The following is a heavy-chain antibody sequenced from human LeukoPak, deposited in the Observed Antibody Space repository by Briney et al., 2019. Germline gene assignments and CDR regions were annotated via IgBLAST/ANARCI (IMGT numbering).Heavy chain of an antibody. V-gene: IGHV3-7*01. Sequence: GGSLRLSCAASGFTFSSYWMSWVRQAPGKGLEWVANIKQDGSEKYYVDSVKGRFTISRDNAKNSLYLQMNSLRAEDTAVYYCARDRTMVRDEYYFDYWGQGTLVTVSS. CDR2: IKQDGSEK. CDR3: ARDRTMVRDEYYFDY. J-gene: IGHJ4*02. CDR1: GFTFSSYW. D-gene: IGHD3-10*01.